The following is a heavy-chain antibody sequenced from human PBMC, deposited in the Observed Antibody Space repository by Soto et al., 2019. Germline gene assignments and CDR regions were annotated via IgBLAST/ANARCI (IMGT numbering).Heavy chain of an antibody. J-gene: IGHJ6*02. D-gene: IGHD3-10*01. CDR2: IWYDGSNK. Sequence: GGSLRLSCAASGFTFSSYGMHWVRQAPGKGLEWVAVIWYDGSNKYYADSVKGRFTISRDNSKNTLYLQMNSLRAEDTAVYYCAREGRHYGSGSYYRYYYYYGMDVWGQGTTVTVSS. CDR3: AREGRHYGSGSYYRYYYYYGMDV. V-gene: IGHV3-33*01. CDR1: GFTFSSYG.